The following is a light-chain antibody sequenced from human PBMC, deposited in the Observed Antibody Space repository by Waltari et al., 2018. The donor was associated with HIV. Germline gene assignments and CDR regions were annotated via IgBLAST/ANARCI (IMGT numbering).Light chain of an antibody. V-gene: IGLV1-47*01. CDR1: SANIGNT. J-gene: IGLJ3*02. Sequence: QSVLTQPPSASGTPGQRVTISCSGSSANIGNTVYWYQQLPGTAPKVLIYRDNQRPSGVPDRVSGSRSGTSASLDVSGLRSEDEATYFCAAWDDILSGWVFGGGTKLTVL. CDR3: AAWDDILSGWV. CDR2: RDN.